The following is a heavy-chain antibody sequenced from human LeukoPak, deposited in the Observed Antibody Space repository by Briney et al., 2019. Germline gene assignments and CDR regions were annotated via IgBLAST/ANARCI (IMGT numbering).Heavy chain of an antibody. CDR3: VTFTYDSSGYSFEVADY. D-gene: IGHD3-22*01. CDR1: GGSISSDNYY. Sequence: SETLSLTCTVSGGSISSDNYYWSWIRQPPGKGLEWIGYIYHSGSTYYNPSLKSRVTILVDRSKNQFSLKLHSVTAADTAVYYCVTFTYDSSGYSFEVADYWGQGTLVTVSS. J-gene: IGHJ4*02. CDR2: IYHSGST. V-gene: IGHV4-30-2*01.